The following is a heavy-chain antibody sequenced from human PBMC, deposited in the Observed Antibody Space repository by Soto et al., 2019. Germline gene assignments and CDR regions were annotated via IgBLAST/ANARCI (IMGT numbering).Heavy chain of an antibody. CDR2: ISFDGSNK. CDR1: GFSFSNYG. D-gene: IGHD1-7*01. V-gene: IGHV3-30*18. J-gene: IGHJ4*02. Sequence: GGSLRLSCAASGFSFSNYGMHWVRQAPGKGLEWVAEISFDGSNKFYADPVKGRFTISRDNSKNTLYLQMNSLRGEDTAVYYCAKDRSELEFDYWGQGTLVTVSS. CDR3: AKDRSELEFDY.